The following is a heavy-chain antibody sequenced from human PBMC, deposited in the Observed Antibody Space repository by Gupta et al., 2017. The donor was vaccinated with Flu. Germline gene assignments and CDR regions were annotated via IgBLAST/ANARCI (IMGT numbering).Heavy chain of an antibody. CDR1: YW. J-gene: IGHJ4*02. Sequence: YWMSWVRQAPGKGLEWVANIKQDGSEKYYVDSVKGRFTISRDNAKNSLYLQMNSLRAEDTAVYYCARRYFDYWGQGTLVTVSS. CDR2: IKQDGSEK. CDR3: ARRYFDY. V-gene: IGHV3-7*01.